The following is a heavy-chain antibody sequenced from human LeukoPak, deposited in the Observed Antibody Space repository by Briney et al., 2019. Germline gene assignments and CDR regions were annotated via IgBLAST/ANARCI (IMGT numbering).Heavy chain of an antibody. D-gene: IGHD6-13*01. CDR1: GFTFSSYA. CDR3: AKRAGDSSSWYYFDY. Sequence: GGSLRLSCAASGFTFSSYAMSWVRQAPGKGLEWVSAISGSGGSTYYADSVKGRFTISRDNSKNTLCLQMNSLRAEDTAVYYCAKRAGDSSSWYYFDYWGQGTLVTVSS. J-gene: IGHJ4*02. CDR2: ISGSGGST. V-gene: IGHV3-23*01.